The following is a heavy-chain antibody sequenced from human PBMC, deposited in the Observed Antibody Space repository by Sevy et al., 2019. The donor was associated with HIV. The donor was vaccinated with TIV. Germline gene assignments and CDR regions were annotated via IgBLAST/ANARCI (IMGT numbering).Heavy chain of an antibody. J-gene: IGHJ4*02. CDR1: GFSFSDSD. CDR3: VRGLQTHCDRTACPLDH. D-gene: IGHD2-21*01. V-gene: IGHV3-13*01. Sequence: GGSLRLSCAGYGFSFSDSDMHWVRRPTGKSLEWISSIGTLGDTFDADSVKGRFTISRDNAKSSLYLQMSNLRAGDTALYYCVRGLQTHCDRTACPLDHWGQGTLVTVSS. CDR2: IGTLGDT.